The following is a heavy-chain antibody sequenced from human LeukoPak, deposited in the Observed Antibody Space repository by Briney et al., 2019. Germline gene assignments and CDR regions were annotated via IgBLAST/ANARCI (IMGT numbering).Heavy chain of an antibody. J-gene: IGHJ6*03. CDR3: ARGGVAATRYYYYYMDV. V-gene: IGHV3-30*04. CDR1: GFTFSSYA. CDR2: ISYDGSNK. Sequence: PGGSLRLSCAASGFTFSSYAMHWVRQAPGKGLEWVAVISYDGSNKYYADSVKGRFTISRDNSKNSLYLQMNSLRAEDTALYYCARGGVAATRYYYYYMDVWGKGTTVTVSS. D-gene: IGHD2-15*01.